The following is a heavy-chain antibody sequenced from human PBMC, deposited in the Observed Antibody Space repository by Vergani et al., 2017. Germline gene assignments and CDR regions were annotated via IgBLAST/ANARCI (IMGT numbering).Heavy chain of an antibody. Sequence: QVQLQQWGAGLLKPSETLSLTCAVYGGSFSGYYWSWIRQHPGKGLEWIGYIYYSGSTYYNPSLKSRVTISVDTSKNQFSLKLSSVTAADTAVYYCARVGEDSSSSPFDYWGQGTLVTVSS. CDR1: GGSFSGYY. CDR3: ARVGEDSSSSPFDY. V-gene: IGHV4-34*01. D-gene: IGHD6-13*01. J-gene: IGHJ4*02. CDR2: IYYSGST.